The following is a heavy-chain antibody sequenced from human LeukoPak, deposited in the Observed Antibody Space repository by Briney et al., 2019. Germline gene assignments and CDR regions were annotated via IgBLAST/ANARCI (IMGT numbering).Heavy chain of an antibody. V-gene: IGHV4-4*07. CDR3: ASYYDFWSGYAYFQH. J-gene: IGHJ1*01. Sequence: SETLSLTCTVSGGSIGSYYWSWIRQPAGKGLEWIGRIYTSGSTNYNPSLKSRVTISVDTSKNQFSLKLSSVTAADTAVYYCASYYDFWSGYAYFQHWGQGTLVTVSS. D-gene: IGHD3-3*01. CDR2: IYTSGST. CDR1: GGSIGSYY.